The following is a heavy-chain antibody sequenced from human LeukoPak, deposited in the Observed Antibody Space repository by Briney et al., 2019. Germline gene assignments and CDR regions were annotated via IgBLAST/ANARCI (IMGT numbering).Heavy chain of an antibody. CDR1: AFTVSNNY. V-gene: IGHV3-66*01. J-gene: IGHJ4*02. CDR2: IYSDGST. CDR3: ARDFYGGNIFDH. D-gene: IGHD4-23*01. Sequence: GGSLRLSCAASAFTVSNNYMSWVRQAPGKGLEWVSVIYSDGSTDYADSVKGRFTISRDISKNTLYLQMNSLTAEDTAVYYCARDFYGGNIFDHWGQGTLVTVSS.